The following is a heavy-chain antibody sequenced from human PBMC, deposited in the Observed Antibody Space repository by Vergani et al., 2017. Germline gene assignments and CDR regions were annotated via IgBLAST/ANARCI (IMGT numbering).Heavy chain of an antibody. CDR1: GFTFSSYW. CDR2: IKQDGSEK. Sequence: EVQLVESGGGLVQPGGSLRLSCAASGFTFSSYWMSWVRQAPGKGLEWGANIKQDGSEKYYVDSVKGRFTIARDNAKNSLYLQMNSLRAEDTAVYYCARVGYSSSIFDYWGQGTLVTVSS. CDR3: ARVGYSSSIFDY. J-gene: IGHJ4*02. V-gene: IGHV3-7*03. D-gene: IGHD6-6*01.